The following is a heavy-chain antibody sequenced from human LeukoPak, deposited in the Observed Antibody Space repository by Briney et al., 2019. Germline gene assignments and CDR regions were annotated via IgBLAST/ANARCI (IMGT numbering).Heavy chain of an antibody. D-gene: IGHD3-9*01. J-gene: IGHJ6*02. Sequence: GGSLRLSCAASGFTFSSYSMNWVRQAPGKGLEWVSSISSSSSYIYYADSVKGRFTTSRDNTKNSLYLQMNSLRAEDTAVYYCARDRGYFDYYYGMDVWGQGTTVTVSS. CDR3: ARDRGYFDYYYGMDV. CDR2: ISSSSSYI. V-gene: IGHV3-21*04. CDR1: GFTFSSYS.